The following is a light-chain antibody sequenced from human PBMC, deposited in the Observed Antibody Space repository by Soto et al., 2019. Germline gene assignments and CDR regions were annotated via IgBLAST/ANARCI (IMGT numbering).Light chain of an antibody. V-gene: IGKV1-39*01. CDR3: QQSHRTPLT. J-gene: IGKJ4*01. CDR2: GAS. CDR1: QSISSY. Sequence: DIQMTQSPSSLSASVGDRVTITCRASQSISSYLNWYQQKPGKAPKVLISGASSLQSGVPLRFSGSGSGTDFTRTISSLQSEDFASYYCQQSHRTPLTGGGGTKLEI.